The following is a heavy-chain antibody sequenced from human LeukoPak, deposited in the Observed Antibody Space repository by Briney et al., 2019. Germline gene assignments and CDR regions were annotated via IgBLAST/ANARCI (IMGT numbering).Heavy chain of an antibody. CDR1: GLAFSSYA. J-gene: IGHJ4*02. CDR3: ADYGVSGARNNFY. Sequence: GGSLRLSCAASGLAFSSYAMSWVRQAPGKGLEWVSTISVASNTFYADSVKGRFTISRDNSRNTVYLQMTSLRADDTAVYYCADYGVSGARNNFYWGQGTLVTVPS. V-gene: IGHV3-23*01. D-gene: IGHD1-26*01. CDR2: ISVASNT.